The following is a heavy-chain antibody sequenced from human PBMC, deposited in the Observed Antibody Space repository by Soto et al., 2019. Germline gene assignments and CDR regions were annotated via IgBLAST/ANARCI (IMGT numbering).Heavy chain of an antibody. CDR1: GGSISSYY. CDR2: IHYSGIT. CDR3: ARHPGASFDY. D-gene: IGHD7-27*01. V-gene: IGHV4-59*01. J-gene: IGHJ4*02. Sequence: SETLSLTCTVSGGSISSYYWSWLRQTPGKRLEWIGYIHYSGITKYNPSLKSRVTISLDTSKNQFSLKLSSVTAADSAVYYCARHPGASFDYWGQGTLVTVSS.